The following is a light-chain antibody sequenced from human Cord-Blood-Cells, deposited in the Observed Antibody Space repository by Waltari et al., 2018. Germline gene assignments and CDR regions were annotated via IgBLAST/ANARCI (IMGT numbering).Light chain of an antibody. CDR2: AAS. CDR1: QSISSY. CDR3: QQSYSTPLT. V-gene: IGKV1-39*01. Sequence: DIQMTQSLSSLSASVGDRVTITCRASQSISSYLNWYQQKPGKAPKLLIYAASSLQSGVPSRFSGSGSGTDFTLTISSLRPEDFATYYCQQSYSTPLTFGGGTKVEIK. J-gene: IGKJ4*01.